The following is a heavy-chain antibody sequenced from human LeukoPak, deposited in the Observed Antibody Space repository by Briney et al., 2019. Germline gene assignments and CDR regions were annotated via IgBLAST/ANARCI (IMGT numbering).Heavy chain of an antibody. Sequence: SETLSLTCTVSGGSIRSYYWSWIRQPAGKGLEWIGRIYTSGSTNYNPSLKSRVTMSVDTSKNQFSLKLSSVTAADTAVYYCAGELRYFDWLLYGAFDIWGQGTMVTVSS. J-gene: IGHJ3*02. CDR3: AGELRYFDWLLYGAFDI. CDR1: GGSIRSYY. D-gene: IGHD3-9*01. CDR2: IYTSGST. V-gene: IGHV4-4*07.